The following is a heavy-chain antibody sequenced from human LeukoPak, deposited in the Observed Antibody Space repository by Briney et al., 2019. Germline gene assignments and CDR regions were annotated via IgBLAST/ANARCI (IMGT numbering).Heavy chain of an antibody. CDR2: IWADGSKR. D-gene: IGHD6-13*01. V-gene: IGHV3-33*01. J-gene: IGHJ4*02. CDR1: GFTVNSFG. CDR3: ARVVAAAVDY. Sequence: PGGSLRLSCTASGFTVNSFGIHWVRQAPGKGLEWVADIWADGSKRYYADSVRGRFTISRDSSENTVYLQMNSLGDEDTAVYYCARVVAAAVDYWGQGTLVTVSS.